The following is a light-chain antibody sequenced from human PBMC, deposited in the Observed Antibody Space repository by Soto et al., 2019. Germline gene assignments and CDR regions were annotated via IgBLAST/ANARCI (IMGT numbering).Light chain of an antibody. CDR2: DAS. J-gene: IGKJ5*01. V-gene: IGKV1-5*01. CDR1: QTISRW. CDR3: HSRA. Sequence: DIQLTQTPSTLSASVGDEVTITCRASQTISRWLAWYQHKPWRAPKLLIYDASTLESGVRSRFSGSGSETEFPLTISRLQPDDVATYFCHSRAFGQGTRLEIK.